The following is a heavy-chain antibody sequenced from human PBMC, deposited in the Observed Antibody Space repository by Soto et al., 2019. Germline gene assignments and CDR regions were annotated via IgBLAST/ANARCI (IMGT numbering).Heavy chain of an antibody. Sequence: GASVKVSCKASGYTFTSYYMHCVRQAPGQGLEWMGIINPSGGSTSYAQKFQGRVTMTRDTSTSTVYMELSSLRSEDTAVYYCARARTYYYDSSGYPLDYWGQGTLVTVSS. V-gene: IGHV1-46*01. CDR1: GYTFTSYY. J-gene: IGHJ4*02. CDR2: INPSGGST. CDR3: ARARTYYYDSSGYPLDY. D-gene: IGHD3-22*01.